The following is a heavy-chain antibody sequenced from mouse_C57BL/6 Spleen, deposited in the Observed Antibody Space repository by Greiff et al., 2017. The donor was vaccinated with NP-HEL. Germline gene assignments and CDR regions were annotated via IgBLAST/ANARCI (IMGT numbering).Heavy chain of an antibody. CDR2: INPNNGGT. D-gene: IGHD3-2*02. J-gene: IGHJ4*01. Sequence: EVQLQQSGPELVKPGASVKISCKASGYTFTDYYMNWVKQSHGKSLEWIGDINPNNGGTSYNQKFKGKATLTVDKSSSTAYMELRSLTSEDSAVYYCAREGQLRRRRMDYWGQGTSVTVSS. V-gene: IGHV1-26*01. CDR1: GYTFTDYY. CDR3: AREGQLRRRRMDY.